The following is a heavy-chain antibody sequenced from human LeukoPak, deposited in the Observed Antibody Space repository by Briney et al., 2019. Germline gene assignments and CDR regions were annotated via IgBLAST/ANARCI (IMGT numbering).Heavy chain of an antibody. CDR3: ADEAPSYCSSTSCPLWD. CDR1: GGSVSSGSYY. V-gene: IGHV4-61*01. CDR2: IYTSGST. Sequence: PSETLSLTCTVSGGSVSSGSYYWSWIRQPPGKGLEWIGRIYTSGSTNYNPSLKSRVTMSVDTSKNQFSLKLSSVTAADTAVYYCADEAPSYCSSTSCPLWDWGQGTLVTVSS. J-gene: IGHJ4*02. D-gene: IGHD2-2*01.